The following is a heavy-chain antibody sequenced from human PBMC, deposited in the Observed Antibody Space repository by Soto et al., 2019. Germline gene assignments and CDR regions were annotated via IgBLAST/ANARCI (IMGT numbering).Heavy chain of an antibody. V-gene: IGHV3-23*01. CDR3: AKSEAGYDILTGYYIRY. D-gene: IGHD3-9*01. Sequence: GGSMRLSCAASGVTFSSYAMSWFPQAPGKGLEWVSAISGSGGSTYYADSVKGRFTISRDNSKNTLYLQMNSLRAEDTAVYYYAKSEAGYDILTGYYIRYWGQGT. CDR1: GVTFSSYA. CDR2: ISGSGGST. J-gene: IGHJ4*02.